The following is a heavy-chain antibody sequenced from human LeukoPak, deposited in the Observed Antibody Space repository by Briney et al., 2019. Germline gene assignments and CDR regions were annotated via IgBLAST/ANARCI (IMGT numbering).Heavy chain of an antibody. CDR1: GFTFSSYA. Sequence: SGGSLRLSCADSGFTFSSYAMSWVRQAPGKGLEWVSAISGSGDSTYDADSVKGRFTISRDNSKNTPYLQMNSLRAEDTAVYYCTQQWLVLGAFDIWGQGTMVTVSS. CDR3: TQQWLVLGAFDI. CDR2: ISGSGDST. D-gene: IGHD6-19*01. V-gene: IGHV3-23*01. J-gene: IGHJ3*02.